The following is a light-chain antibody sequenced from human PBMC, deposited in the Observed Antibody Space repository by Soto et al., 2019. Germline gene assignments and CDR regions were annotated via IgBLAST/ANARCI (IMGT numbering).Light chain of an antibody. J-gene: IGLJ3*02. CDR1: SSDVGAYNY. CDR2: EVS. CDR3: SSYAGSNIWV. V-gene: IGLV2-8*01. Sequence: QSALTQPPSASGSPGQSVTISCTGTSSDVGAYNYVSWYQQYPGKAPKLMIYEVSKRPSGVPDRFSGSKSGKTASLTVSGLQGEDEADYYCSSYAGSNIWVFGGGTKLTVL.